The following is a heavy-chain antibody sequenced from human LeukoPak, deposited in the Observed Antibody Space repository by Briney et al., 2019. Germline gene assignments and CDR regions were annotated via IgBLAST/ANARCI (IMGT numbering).Heavy chain of an antibody. V-gene: IGHV3-23*01. CDR1: GFTFSSYA. D-gene: IGHD3-10*01. CDR3: AKAPMVRGVIWYFDY. CDR2: ISGSGGST. Sequence: GGSLRLSCAASGFTFSSYAMSWVRQAPGKGLEWVSAISGSGGSTYYADSVKGRFTISRDNSKNTLYLQMNSLRAEDTAVYYCAKAPMVRGVIWYFDYWGQGTLATVSS. J-gene: IGHJ4*02.